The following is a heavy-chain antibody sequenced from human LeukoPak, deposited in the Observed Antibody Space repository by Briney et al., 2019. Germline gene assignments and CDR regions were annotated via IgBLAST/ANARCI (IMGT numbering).Heavy chain of an antibody. D-gene: IGHD1-26*01. V-gene: IGHV4-30-2*01. CDR3: ARHSAIVGAPHFDY. Sequence: PSETLSLTCTVSGGSISSGGYYWSWIRQPPGKGLEWIGYIYHSGSTYYNPSLKSRVTISVDRSKNQFSLRLTSVTAADTAMYYCARHSAIVGAPHFDYWGQGTLVTVSS. CDR1: GGSISSGGYY. CDR2: IYHSGST. J-gene: IGHJ4*02.